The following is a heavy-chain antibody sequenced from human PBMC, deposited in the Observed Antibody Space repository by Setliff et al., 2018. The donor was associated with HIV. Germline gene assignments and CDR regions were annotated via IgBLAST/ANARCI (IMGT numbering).Heavy chain of an antibody. CDR2: IGTGGDT. Sequence: PGGSLRLSCEASGFTFSDYDFHWVRQAAGKGLEWVSAIGTGGDTYYVGSVKGRFTISRENARNSLYLQMNSLRVGDTAVYYCAREIRTVYTGGHYFYGIDVWGQGTAVTV. CDR1: GFTFSDYD. CDR3: AREIRTVYTGGHYFYGIDV. D-gene: IGHD3-16*01. V-gene: IGHV3-13*01. J-gene: IGHJ6*02.